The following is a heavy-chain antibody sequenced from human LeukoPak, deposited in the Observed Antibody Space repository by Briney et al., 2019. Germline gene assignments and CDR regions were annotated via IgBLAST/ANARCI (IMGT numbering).Heavy chain of an antibody. D-gene: IGHD6-19*01. J-gene: IGHJ4*02. CDR3: TRVVVDSSGWYHFDY. CDR2: INPSDGST. Sequence: ASVKVSCTASGYTLTTYYMHWVRQAPGQGLEWMAKINPSDGSTNYAQKFQGRVTMTRDTSTSTVYMELSSLRSEDTAVYYCTRVVVDSSGWYHFDYWGQGTLVTVSS. CDR1: GYTLTTYY. V-gene: IGHV1-46*01.